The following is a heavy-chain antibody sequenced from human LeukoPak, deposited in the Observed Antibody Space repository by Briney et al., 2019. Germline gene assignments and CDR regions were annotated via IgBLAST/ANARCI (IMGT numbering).Heavy chain of an antibody. Sequence: SETLSLTGTVSGGSISSSSYYWVWIRQPPGKGLEWMGSIYYSGSTYYNPSLESRVTISVDTSNNQFFLRLTSVTAADTAVYYCARATGYSYEVPYWGQGTLVTVSS. CDR2: IYYSGST. CDR1: GGSISSSSYY. V-gene: IGHV4-39*07. D-gene: IGHD5-18*01. J-gene: IGHJ4*02. CDR3: ARATGYSYEVPY.